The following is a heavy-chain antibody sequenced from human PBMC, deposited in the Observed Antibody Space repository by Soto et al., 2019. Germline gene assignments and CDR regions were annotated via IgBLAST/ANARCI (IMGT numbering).Heavy chain of an antibody. CDR3: ARDHTVAGTIAFDI. Sequence: GGSLRLSCAASGFTFSSYWMSWVRQAPGKGLEWVANIKQDGSEKYYVDSVKGRFTISRDNAKNSLYLQMNSLRAEDTAVYYCARDHTVAGTIAFDIWGQGTMVTVSS. V-gene: IGHV3-7*01. J-gene: IGHJ3*02. D-gene: IGHD6-19*01. CDR2: IKQDGSEK. CDR1: GFTFSSYW.